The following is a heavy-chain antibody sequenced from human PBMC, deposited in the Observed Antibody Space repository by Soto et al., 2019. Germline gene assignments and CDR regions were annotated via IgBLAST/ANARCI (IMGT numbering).Heavy chain of an antibody. CDR3: ARPVYSSSWYGDYFDY. V-gene: IGHV1-18*01. Sequence: ASVKVSCKASGYTFTSYGISWVRQAPGQGLEWMGWISAYNGNTNYAQKLQGRVTMTTDTSTSTAYMELRSLRSDDTAVYYCARPVYSSSWYGDYFDYWGQGTLVTVSS. J-gene: IGHJ4*02. CDR2: ISAYNGNT. CDR1: GYTFTSYG. D-gene: IGHD6-13*01.